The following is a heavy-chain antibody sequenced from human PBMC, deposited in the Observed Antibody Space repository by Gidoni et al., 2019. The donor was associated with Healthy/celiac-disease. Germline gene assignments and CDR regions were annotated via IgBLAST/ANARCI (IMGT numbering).Heavy chain of an antibody. D-gene: IGHD3-10*01. CDR3: ARGAYGSGSYHYYYDGMDV. V-gene: IGHV4-30-4*01. J-gene: IGHJ6*02. CDR2: SYYRGST. CDR1: GGSISSGDSY. Sequence: QVQLQESGTGLVNPSQTLSLTCTVSGGSISSGDSYWSWIRQPPGKGLEWIGYSYYRGSTYYNPSLKSRVTISVDTSKNQFSLKLSSVTAADTAVYYCARGAYGSGSYHYYYDGMDVWGQGTTVTVSS.